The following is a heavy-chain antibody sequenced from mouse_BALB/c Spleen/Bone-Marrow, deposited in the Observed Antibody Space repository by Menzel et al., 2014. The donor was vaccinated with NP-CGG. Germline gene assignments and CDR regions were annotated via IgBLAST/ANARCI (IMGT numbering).Heavy chain of an antibody. CDR3: TRDLYDGYYYYAMDY. CDR2: ISSGGSYT. V-gene: IGHV5-6-4*01. J-gene: IGHJ4*01. CDR1: GFTFSSYT. D-gene: IGHD2-3*01. Sequence: EVKLVKSGGGLVKPGGSLKLSCAASGFTFSSYTMSWVRQTPEKRLEWVATISSGGSYTYYPDSVKGRFTISRDSAKNTLYLQMSSLKSEDTAMYYCTRDLYDGYYYYAMDYWGQGTSVTVSS.